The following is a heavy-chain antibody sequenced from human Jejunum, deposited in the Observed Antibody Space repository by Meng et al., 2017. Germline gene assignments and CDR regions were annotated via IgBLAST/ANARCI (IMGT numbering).Heavy chain of an antibody. D-gene: IGHD4-17*01. CDR1: GGSISSSY. J-gene: IGHJ3*01. CDR2: IHYSGST. CDR3: ARVDYGDYLAAFDL. Sequence: GSLRLSCTVAGGSISSSYWSWIRQPPGKGLEYIGYIHYSGSTYYNPSLKRRVTMSVDTSKNHFSLKVTSMTAADTAVYYCARVDYGDYLAAFDLWGQGTLVTVSS. V-gene: IGHV4-59*01.